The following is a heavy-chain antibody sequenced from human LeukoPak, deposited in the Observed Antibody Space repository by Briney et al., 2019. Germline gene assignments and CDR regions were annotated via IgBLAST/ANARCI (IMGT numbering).Heavy chain of an antibody. D-gene: IGHD2-2*02. CDR3: AVGGGYCSSTSCYTAHFQH. V-gene: IGHV1-2*02. Sequence: ASLKLSCTASGYTFTGYYMHWVRQAPGHGLEWMGWINPNSGGTSYAQKFQGRVIMTRDTSISTAYMELSRLRSDDTAVYYCAVGGGYCSSTSCYTAHFQHWGQGTLVTVSS. CDR1: GYTFTGYY. J-gene: IGHJ1*01. CDR2: INPNSGGT.